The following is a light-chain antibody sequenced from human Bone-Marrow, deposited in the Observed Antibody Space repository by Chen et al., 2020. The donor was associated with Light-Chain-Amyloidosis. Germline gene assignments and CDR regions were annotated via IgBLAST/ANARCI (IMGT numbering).Light chain of an antibody. CDR1: SFDY. V-gene: IGLV2-8*01. Sequence: QTALTQPPSASGSPGHSVTISCTGFSFDYVSWYQQHPGKAPKLLIYEFTKRPSGVPARFSWTRSGTTASLTVSGLQAEDEADYHCGSYAGTNNWIFGGGTKLTVL. CDR2: EFT. J-gene: IGLJ2*01. CDR3: GSYAGTNNWI.